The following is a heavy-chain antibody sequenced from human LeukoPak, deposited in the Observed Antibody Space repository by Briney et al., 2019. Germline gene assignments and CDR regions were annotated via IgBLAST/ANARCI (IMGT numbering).Heavy chain of an antibody. V-gene: IGHV1-69*13. CDR1: GGTFSSCA. D-gene: IGHD3-3*01. J-gene: IGHJ4*02. CDR2: IIPIFGTA. CDR3: ARFSGMRFLEWLFLDY. Sequence: GASVKVSCKASGGTFSSCAISWVRQAPGQGLEWMGGIIPIFGTANYAQKFQGRVTITADESTSIVYMELSSLRSEDTAVYYCARFSGMRFLEWLFLDYWGQGTLVTVSS.